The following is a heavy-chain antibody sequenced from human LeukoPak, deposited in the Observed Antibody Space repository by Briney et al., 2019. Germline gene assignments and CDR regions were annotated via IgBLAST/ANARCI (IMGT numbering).Heavy chain of an antibody. Sequence: PGGSLRLSCAASGFTFGNYWMSWGREVRGEGLGWVANIKEDGSEKYYVDSVKGGFTISRENAKNSLYLKMSSLRAQDTAVYYCAIDSPAYCGQATLVTVSS. CDR3: AIDSPAY. CDR1: GFTFGNYW. J-gene: IGHJ4*02. V-gene: IGHV3-7*01. CDR2: IKEDGSEK.